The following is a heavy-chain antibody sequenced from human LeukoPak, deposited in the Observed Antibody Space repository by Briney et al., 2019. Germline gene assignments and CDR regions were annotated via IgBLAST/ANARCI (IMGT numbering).Heavy chain of an antibody. D-gene: IGHD1/OR15-1a*01. CDR3: ARLQGRGDNNPDI. J-gene: IGHJ4*02. Sequence: SETLSLTCTVSGGSISTYYWSWLRQPPGKGLEWIGYISYSGSTNYNPSLKTLKSRVTMSVDMSTNHLSMKVNAVTAADTAYYYCARLQGRGDNNPDIRGQGAPVSVSS. V-gene: IGHV4-59*08. CDR2: ISYSGST. CDR1: GGSISTYY.